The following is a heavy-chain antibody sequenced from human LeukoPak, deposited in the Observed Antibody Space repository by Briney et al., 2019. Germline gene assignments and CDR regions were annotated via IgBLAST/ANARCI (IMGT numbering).Heavy chain of an antibody. CDR2: INHSGST. J-gene: IGHJ5*02. CDR3: ARDPSSGWYLKGWFDP. Sequence: SETLSLTCAVYGGSFSGYYWSCIRQPPGKGLEWIGEINHSGSTNYNPSLKSRVTISVDTSKNQLSLKLSSVTAADTAVYYCARDPSSGWYLKGWFDPWGQGTLVTVSS. CDR1: GGSFSGYY. V-gene: IGHV4-34*01. D-gene: IGHD6-19*01.